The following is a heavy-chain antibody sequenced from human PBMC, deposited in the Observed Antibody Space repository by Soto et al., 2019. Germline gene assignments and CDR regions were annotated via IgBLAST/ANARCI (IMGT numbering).Heavy chain of an antibody. J-gene: IGHJ3*02. CDR1: GGTFSSYT. CDR3: AGDYGEYDRDAFDI. CDR2: IIPILGIA. D-gene: IGHD4-17*01. Sequence: QVQLVQSGAEVKKPGSSVKVSCKASGGTFSSYTISWVRQAPGQGLEWMGRIIPILGIANYAQKFQGRVTITADKSTSTAYMELSSLRSEDTAVYYCAGDYGEYDRDAFDIWGQGTMVTVSS. V-gene: IGHV1-69*08.